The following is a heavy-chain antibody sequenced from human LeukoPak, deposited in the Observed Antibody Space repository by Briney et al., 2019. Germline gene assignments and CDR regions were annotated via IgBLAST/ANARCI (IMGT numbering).Heavy chain of an antibody. CDR1: GGTFSSYA. CDR3: ARGMVGYSYGLSFDY. J-gene: IGHJ4*02. D-gene: IGHD5-18*01. V-gene: IGHV1-69*06. Sequence: ASVKVSCKASGGTFSSYAISWVRQAPGQGLEWMGGIIPIFGTANYAQKFQGRVTITADKSTSTAYMELSSLRSEDTAVYYCARGMVGYSYGLSFDYWGQGTLVTVSS. CDR2: IIPIFGTA.